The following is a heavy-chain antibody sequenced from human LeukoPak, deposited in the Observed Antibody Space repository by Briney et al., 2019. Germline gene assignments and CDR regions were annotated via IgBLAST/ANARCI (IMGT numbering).Heavy chain of an antibody. CDR1: GGSISSSSYY. Sequence: TSETLSLTCAVSGGSISSSSYYWGWIRQPPGKGLEWIGSIYHSGSTYYSSGSTYYKPSLKSRATISLDTSKDQFSLKLNSVTAADTAVYYCAKIELVYAFDIWGQGTMVTVSS. J-gene: IGHJ3*02. CDR3: AKIELVYAFDI. V-gene: IGHV4-39*07. CDR2: IYHSGSTYYSSGST. D-gene: IGHD6-6*01.